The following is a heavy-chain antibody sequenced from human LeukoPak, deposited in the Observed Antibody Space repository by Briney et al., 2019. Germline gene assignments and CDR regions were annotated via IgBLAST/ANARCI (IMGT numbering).Heavy chain of an antibody. Sequence: ASVKVSCKASGYTFTSYDINWVRQATGQGLEWMGWMNPNSGNTGYAQKFQGGVTITRNTSISTAYMELSSLRAEDTAVYYCARDPRVSSSWYEDYWGQGTLVTVSS. J-gene: IGHJ4*02. V-gene: IGHV1-8*03. CDR3: ARDPRVSSSWYEDY. CDR1: GYTFTSYD. D-gene: IGHD6-13*01. CDR2: MNPNSGNT.